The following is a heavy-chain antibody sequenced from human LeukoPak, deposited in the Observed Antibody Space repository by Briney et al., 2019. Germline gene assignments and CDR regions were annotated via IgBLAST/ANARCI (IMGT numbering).Heavy chain of an antibody. V-gene: IGHV3-21*01. Sequence: GGSLRVSCAASGGTFSGYSMNWVRQAPGQGLEWVSSISGSSSSIYYAQSLQGRVTISTDNAKNTAYLQLNSLRDEDTAVYKFARASPPAISFFDYWGQGPLVSVSS. J-gene: IGHJ4*02. CDR1: GGTFSGYS. D-gene: IGHD3-9*01. CDR2: ISGSSSSI. CDR3: ARASPPAISFFDY.